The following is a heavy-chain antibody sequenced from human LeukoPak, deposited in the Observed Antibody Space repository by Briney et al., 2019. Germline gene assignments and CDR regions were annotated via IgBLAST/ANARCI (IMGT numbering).Heavy chain of an antibody. CDR1: GFTFSSYS. J-gene: IGHJ6*03. CDR2: ISSSSSYI. Sequence: PGGSLRLSCAASGFTFSSYSMNWVRQAPGKGLEWVSSISSSSSYIYYADSVKGRLTISRDNAKNSLYLQMNSLRAEDTAVYYCARLGSSSWDYYYYYMDVWGKGTTVTVSS. CDR3: ARLGSSSWDYYYYYMDV. D-gene: IGHD6-13*01. V-gene: IGHV3-21*01.